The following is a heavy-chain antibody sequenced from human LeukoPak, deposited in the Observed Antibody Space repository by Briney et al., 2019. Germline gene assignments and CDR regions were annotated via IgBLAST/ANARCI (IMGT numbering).Heavy chain of an antibody. CDR2: ITGSGSFM. J-gene: IGHJ3*02. D-gene: IGHD2-2*01. V-gene: IGHV3-21*01. CDR3: ARFETCSSTSCDDAFDI. Sequence: GGSLRLSCAASGFTFSSYSMNWVRQAPGKGLEWVSSITGSGSFMYFADSVKGRFTISRDNAKNSLYLQMNSLRAEDSAVYYCARFETCSSTSCDDAFDIWGQGTLVTVSS. CDR1: GFTFSSYS.